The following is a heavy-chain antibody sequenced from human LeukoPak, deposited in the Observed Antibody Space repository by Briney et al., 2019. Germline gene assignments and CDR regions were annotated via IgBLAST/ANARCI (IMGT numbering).Heavy chain of an antibody. CDR3: ARDKVRELTDY. V-gene: IGHV1-2*02. J-gene: IGHJ4*02. CDR2: IKPNSGGT. D-gene: IGHD3-10*01. CDR1: VYTFTGYY. Sequence: ASVKVTCKASVYTFTGYYMNWVRQAPGQGLEWMGSIKPNSGGTNYAQKFQGRVTMTRDTSISTAYMELSRLRSDDTAVYYCARDKVRELTDYWGQGTLVTVSS.